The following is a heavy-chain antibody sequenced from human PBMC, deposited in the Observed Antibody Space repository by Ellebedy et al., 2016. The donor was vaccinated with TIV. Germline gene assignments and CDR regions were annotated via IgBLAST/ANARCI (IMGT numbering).Heavy chain of an antibody. Sequence: SETLSLXCTVSGGSISSGDYYWSWIRQPPGKGLEWIGYIYYSGSTYYNPSLKSRVTISVDTSKNQFSLKLSSVTAADTAVYYCAREGGRRYCGGDCYPDYWGQGTLVTVSS. V-gene: IGHV4-30-4*01. D-gene: IGHD2-21*02. CDR3: AREGGRRYCGGDCYPDY. CDR1: GGSISSGDYY. CDR2: IYYSGST. J-gene: IGHJ4*02.